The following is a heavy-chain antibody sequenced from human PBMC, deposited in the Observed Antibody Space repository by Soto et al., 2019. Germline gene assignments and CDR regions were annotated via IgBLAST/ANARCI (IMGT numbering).Heavy chain of an antibody. J-gene: IGHJ4*02. CDR2: ISSSSSYI. CDR3: ASEYSSSWYGGDY. V-gene: IGHV3-21*01. Sequence: GGSLRLSCAASGFTFSSYSMNWVRQAPGKGLEWVSSISSSSSYIYYADSVKGRFTISRDNAKNSLYLQMNSLRAEDTAVYYCASEYSSSWYGGDYWGQGTLVTVSS. D-gene: IGHD6-13*01. CDR1: GFTFSSYS.